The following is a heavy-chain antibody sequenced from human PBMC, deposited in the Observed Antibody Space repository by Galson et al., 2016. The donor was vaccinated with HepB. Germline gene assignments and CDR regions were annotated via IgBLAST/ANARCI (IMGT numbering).Heavy chain of an antibody. CDR2: ISSTGVDT. J-gene: IGHJ4*02. CDR3: AKEREVRGVLDS. V-gene: IGHV3-23*01. CDR1: GFTFSTNA. D-gene: IGHD3-10*01. Sequence: SLRLSCAASGFTFSTNAMRWVRQAPGKGLEWVSYISSTGVDTYYADSVKGRFIISRDNSTNTLSLQMNSLRVEDTAVYFCAKEREVRGVLDSWGQGTLVTVSS.